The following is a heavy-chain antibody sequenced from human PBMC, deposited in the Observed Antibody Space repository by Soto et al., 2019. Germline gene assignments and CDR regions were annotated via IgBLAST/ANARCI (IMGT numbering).Heavy chain of an antibody. V-gene: IGHV5-10-1*01. CDR2: IDPSDSYT. J-gene: IGHJ6*02. CDR1: GYSFTSYW. Sequence: GESLKISCKGSGYSFTSYWISWVRQMPGKGLEWMGRIDPSDSYTNYSPSFQGHVTISADKSLSTAYLQWSSLKASDTAMYYCARGPTTLTYYYYGMDVWGQGTTVTVSS. CDR3: ARGPTTLTYYYYGMDV. D-gene: IGHD1-26*01.